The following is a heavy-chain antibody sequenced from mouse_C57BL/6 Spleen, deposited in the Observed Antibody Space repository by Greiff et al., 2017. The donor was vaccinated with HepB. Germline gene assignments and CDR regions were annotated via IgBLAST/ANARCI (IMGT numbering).Heavy chain of an antibody. CDR1: GYTFTSYW. J-gene: IGHJ2*01. CDR3: ASKYYYGSSYFDY. Sequence: VQLQQPGAELVMPGASVKLSCKASGYTFTSYWMHWVKQRPGQGLEWIGEIDPSDSYTNYNQKFKGKSTLTVDKSSSTAYMQLSSLTSEDSAVYYCASKYYYGSSYFDYWGQGTTLTVSS. D-gene: IGHD1-1*01. V-gene: IGHV1-69*01. CDR2: IDPSDSYT.